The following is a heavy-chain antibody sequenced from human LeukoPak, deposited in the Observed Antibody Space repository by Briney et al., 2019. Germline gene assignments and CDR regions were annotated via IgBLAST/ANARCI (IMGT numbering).Heavy chain of an antibody. CDR1: GGTFSSYA. V-gene: IGHV1-69*05. CDR2: IIPIFGTA. CDR3: VRVDSSGLDYDY. J-gene: IGHJ4*02. D-gene: IGHD3-22*01. Sequence: SVKVSCKASGGTFSSYAISWVRQAPGQGLEWMGRIIPIFGTANYAQKFQGRVTITTDESTSTAYMELSSLRSEDTAVYYCVRVDSSGLDYDYWGQGTLVTVSS.